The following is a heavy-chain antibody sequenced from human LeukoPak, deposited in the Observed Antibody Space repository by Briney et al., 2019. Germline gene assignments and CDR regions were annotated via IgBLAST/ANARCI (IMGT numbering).Heavy chain of an antibody. J-gene: IGHJ4*02. CDR2: ISSSITII. CDR1: GLTFSSYS. V-gene: IGHV3-48*01. Sequence: GGSLRLSCAVSGLTFSSYSMNWVRQAPGKGLEWLSHISSSITIIYYADSVKGRFTVSRDNAKNSLYLQMNSLRAEDTAVYYCARDLNWETYWGQGTLVSVSS. CDR3: ARDLNWETY. D-gene: IGHD7-27*01.